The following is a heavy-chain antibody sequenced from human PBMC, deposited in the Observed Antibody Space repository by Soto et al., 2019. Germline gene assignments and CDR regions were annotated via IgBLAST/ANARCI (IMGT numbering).Heavy chain of an antibody. CDR2: IKQDGSEK. CDR1: GFTFSSYW. CDR3: ARDGLYSSGWFGFGFSFDI. Sequence: PXGSLRLSYAASGFTFSSYWMSWVRQAPGKGLEWVANIKQDGSEKYYVDSVKSRFTISRDNAKNSLYLQMNSLRAEDTAVYYCARDGLYSSGWFGFGFSFDIWGQGTMVTVSS. V-gene: IGHV3-7*01. D-gene: IGHD6-19*01. J-gene: IGHJ3*02.